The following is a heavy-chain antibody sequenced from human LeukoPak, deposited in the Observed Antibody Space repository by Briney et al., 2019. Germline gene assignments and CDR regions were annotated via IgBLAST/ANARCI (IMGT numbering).Heavy chain of an antibody. CDR3: ARALGYCSSTSCYTLDY. CDR1: GYTFTSYD. V-gene: IGHV1-8*03. Sequence: ASVKVSCKASGYTFTSYDINWVRQATGQGLEWMGWMNPNSGNTGYAQKFQGRVTITRNTSISTAYMELSSLRSEDTAVYHCARALGYCSSTSCYTLDYWGQGTLVTVSS. J-gene: IGHJ4*02. CDR2: MNPNSGNT. D-gene: IGHD2-2*02.